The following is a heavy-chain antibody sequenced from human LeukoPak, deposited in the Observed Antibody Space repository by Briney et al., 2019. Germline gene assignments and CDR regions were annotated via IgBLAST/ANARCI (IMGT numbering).Heavy chain of an antibody. V-gene: IGHV3-23*01. CDR2: ISGSGGST. Sequence: GGSLRLSCAASGFTFSSYAMSWVRQAPGKGLEWVSAISGSGGSTYYADSVKGRFTISRDNSKNTLYLQMNSLRAEDTAVYYCAKDQTIVGATGYWFDPWGQGTLVTVSS. CDR1: GFTFSSYA. CDR3: AKDQTIVGATGYWFDP. J-gene: IGHJ5*02. D-gene: IGHD1-26*01.